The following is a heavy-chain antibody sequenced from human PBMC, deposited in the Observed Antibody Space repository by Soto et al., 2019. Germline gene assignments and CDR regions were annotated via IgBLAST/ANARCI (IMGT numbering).Heavy chain of an antibody. V-gene: IGHV3-23*01. CDR2: FSGGGGST. CDR3: AKADLLGYCTGGSCYSLDY. D-gene: IGHD2-15*01. Sequence: GGSLRLSCVASGFTFSTYAMSWVRQAPGKGLEWVSGFSGGGGSTYYADSVKCRFTISRDNSKNTLYLQMNSLRAEDTAVYYCAKADLLGYCTGGSCYSLDYWGQGTLVTVSS. CDR1: GFTFSTYA. J-gene: IGHJ4*02.